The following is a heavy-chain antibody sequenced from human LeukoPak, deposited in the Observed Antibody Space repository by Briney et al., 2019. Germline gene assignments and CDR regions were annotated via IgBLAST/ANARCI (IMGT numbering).Heavy chain of an antibody. CDR2: ITGSGERT. Sequence: SGGSLRLSCAASGLTFRTFVMSWVRQAPGKGLEWVSAITGSGERTHYTDSVKGRFTISRDNYKNTLYLQLNGLRAEDAAIYYCTKDRYDSSGYDYWGQGTLVTVSS. CDR3: TKDRYDSSGYDY. V-gene: IGHV3-23*01. CDR1: GLTFRTFV. J-gene: IGHJ4*02. D-gene: IGHD3-22*01.